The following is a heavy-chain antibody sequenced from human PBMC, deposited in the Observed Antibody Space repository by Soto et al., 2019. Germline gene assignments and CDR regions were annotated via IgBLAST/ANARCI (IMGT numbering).Heavy chain of an antibody. Sequence: SETLSLTCTVSGGSISSGDYYWSWIRQPPGKGLEWIGYIYYSGSTYYNPSLKSRVTISVDTSKNQFSLKLSSVTAADTAVYYCAREIAVAGTSCFDYWGQGTLVTVSS. CDR3: AREIAVAGTSCFDY. CDR1: GGSISSGDYY. V-gene: IGHV4-30-4*01. D-gene: IGHD6-19*01. J-gene: IGHJ4*02. CDR2: IYYSGST.